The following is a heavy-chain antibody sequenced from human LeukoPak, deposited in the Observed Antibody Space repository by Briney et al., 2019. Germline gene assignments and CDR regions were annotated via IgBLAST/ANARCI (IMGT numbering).Heavy chain of an antibody. Sequence: GGSLRLSCAASGFTFSSYGMHWVRQAPGKGLEWVAFIRYDGSNKYYADSVKGRFTISRDNSKNTLYLQMNSLRAEDTAVYYCAKGKGSGSDLFYSYYYMDVWGKGTTVTVSS. CDR3: AKGKGSGSDLFYSYYYMDV. V-gene: IGHV3-30*02. D-gene: IGHD1-26*01. CDR1: GFTFSSYG. J-gene: IGHJ6*03. CDR2: IRYDGSNK.